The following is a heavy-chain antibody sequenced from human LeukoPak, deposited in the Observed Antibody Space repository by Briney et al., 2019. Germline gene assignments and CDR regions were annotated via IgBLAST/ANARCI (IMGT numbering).Heavy chain of an antibody. CDR3: ARYVGAGHDY. CDR2: IYYSGST. V-gene: IGHV4-59*12. Sequence: PSETLSLTCTVSGGSISSYYWSWIRQPPGKGLEWIGYIYYSGSTNYNPSLKSRVTISVDTSKNQFSLKLSSVTAADTAVYYCARYVGAGHDYWGQGTLVTVSS. J-gene: IGHJ4*02. D-gene: IGHD1-26*01. CDR1: GGSISSYY.